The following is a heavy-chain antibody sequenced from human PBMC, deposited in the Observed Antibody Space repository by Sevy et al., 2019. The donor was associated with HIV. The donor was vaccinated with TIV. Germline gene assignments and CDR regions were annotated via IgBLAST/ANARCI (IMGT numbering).Heavy chain of an antibody. J-gene: IGHJ6*02. CDR2: VSYHGRNK. Sequence: GGSLRLSCAGSGFTFSSYGVHWVRQTPGKGLERVAFVSYHGRNKFYADSVKGRFTLSRDNSNNTLYLQMNSLRPEDTAVSYRAKDQEKRDYGDYYYYYGMDVWGQGTTVAVSS. D-gene: IGHD4-17*01. CDR3: AKDQEKRDYGDYYYYYGMDV. V-gene: IGHV3-30*18. CDR1: GFTFSSYG.